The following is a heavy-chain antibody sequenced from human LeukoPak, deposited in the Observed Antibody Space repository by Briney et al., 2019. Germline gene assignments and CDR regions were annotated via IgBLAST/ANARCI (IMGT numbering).Heavy chain of an antibody. Sequence: KPSETLSLTCTVSGGSVSGYYWSCIRQPPGKGLEWIGYIYYSGSTNYNPSLKSRVTISVDTSENQFSLKLTSVTAADTAVYYCARDREYSSSGLVWFDPWGHGILVTVSS. CDR2: IYYSGST. D-gene: IGHD6-6*01. CDR3: ARDREYSSSGLVWFDP. V-gene: IGHV4-59*02. CDR1: GGSVSGYY. J-gene: IGHJ5*02.